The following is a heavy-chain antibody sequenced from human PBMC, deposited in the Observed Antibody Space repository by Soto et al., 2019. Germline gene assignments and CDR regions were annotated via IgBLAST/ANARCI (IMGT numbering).Heavy chain of an antibody. CDR3: ARGQTDYYDNSGDYFLDY. J-gene: IGHJ4*02. CDR2: ISTYNGNT. Sequence: QVQLVQSGAEVKKPGASVKVSCKASGYTFTTYGMSWVRQAPGQGLDWMGWISTYNGNTKYAERLQGRVTMTTDTTTSTAYMELRSLRSDDTVVYYCARGQTDYYDNSGDYFLDYWGQGTLVTVSS. V-gene: IGHV1-18*01. CDR1: GYTFTTYG. D-gene: IGHD3-22*01.